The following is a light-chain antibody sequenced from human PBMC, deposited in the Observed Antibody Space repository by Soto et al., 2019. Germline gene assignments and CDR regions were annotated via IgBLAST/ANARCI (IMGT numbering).Light chain of an antibody. CDR1: QSISSW. CDR3: QQYNSHPT. J-gene: IGKJ2*01. CDR2: KAS. Sequence: DIQMTQSPSTLSASVGDRVTITCRASQSISSWWAWYQQKPGKAPKLLIYKASSLESGVPSRFSGSGSGTEFPLTISSLQPDDFATYYCQQYNSHPTFGQGTQLEI. V-gene: IGKV1-5*03.